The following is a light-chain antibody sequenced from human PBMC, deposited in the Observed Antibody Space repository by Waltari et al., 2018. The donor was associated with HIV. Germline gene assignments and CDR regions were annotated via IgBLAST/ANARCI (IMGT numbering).Light chain of an antibody. CDR3: QQYNKWPPT. Sequence: EIVMTQSPATLPVSPGERPTLSCRARATIHNDFAWYKPKPGQAPRLLIHGASTRAAGIPARFSGSGSGTEFSLTNNYVQSEDFALYYCQQYNKWPPTFGQGTKVEIK. CDR2: GAS. CDR1: ATIHND. V-gene: IGKV3D-15*01. J-gene: IGKJ1*01.